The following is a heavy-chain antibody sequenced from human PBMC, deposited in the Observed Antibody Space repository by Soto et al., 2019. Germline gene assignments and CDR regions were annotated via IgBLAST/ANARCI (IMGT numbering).Heavy chain of an antibody. Sequence: GGSLRLSCAASGLTSGPYGMTWVRQAPGRGLEWVSTISGSGFSTHYAESVQGRFTISRDNSKNTMYLQMNSLRAEDTAVYYCAKDPTPSDFLFIHYFDSWGQGSLVTVSS. J-gene: IGHJ4*02. V-gene: IGHV3-23*01. CDR2: ISGSGFST. CDR3: AKDPTPSDFLFIHYFDS. CDR1: GLTSGPYG. D-gene: IGHD3-10*02.